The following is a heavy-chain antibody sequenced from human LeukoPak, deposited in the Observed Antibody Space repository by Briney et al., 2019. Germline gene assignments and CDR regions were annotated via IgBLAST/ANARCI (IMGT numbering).Heavy chain of an antibody. CDR3: ARDLGYCSGGSCYDFDY. J-gene: IGHJ4*02. CDR2: IIPIFGTA. V-gene: IGHV1-69*13. Sequence: ASVKVSCKASGGTFSSYAISWVRQAPGQGLEWMGGIIPIFGTANYAQKFQGRVTITADESTSTAYMELSSLRSEDTAVYYCARDLGYCSGGSCYDFDYWGQGTLVTVSS. D-gene: IGHD2-15*01. CDR1: GGTFSSYA.